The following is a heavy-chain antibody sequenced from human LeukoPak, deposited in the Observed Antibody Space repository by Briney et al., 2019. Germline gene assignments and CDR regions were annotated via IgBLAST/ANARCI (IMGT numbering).Heavy chain of an antibody. CDR3: ARAPSPLEGNWFDP. Sequence: SETLSLTCAVYGGSFSSYYWNWIRQPPGKGLEWIGEINHSGSTNYNPSLKSRVTISVDTSKNQFYLKLTSVAAADTAVYYCARAPSPLEGNWFDPWGQGTLVTVSS. CDR1: GGSFSSYY. D-gene: IGHD5-24*01. J-gene: IGHJ5*02. V-gene: IGHV4-34*01. CDR2: INHSGST.